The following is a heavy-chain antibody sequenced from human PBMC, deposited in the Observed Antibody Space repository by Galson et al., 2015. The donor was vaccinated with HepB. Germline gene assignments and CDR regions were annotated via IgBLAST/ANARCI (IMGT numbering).Heavy chain of an antibody. Sequence: SLRLSCAASGFTFSSYAMHWVRQAPGKGLEWVAVISYDGSNKYYADSVKGRFTISRDNSKNTLYLQMNSLRAEDTAVYYCARDPSGSFSALRNRFDPWGPGTLFTVSS. D-gene: IGHD1-26*01. CDR1: GFTFSSYA. CDR2: ISYDGSNK. V-gene: IGHV3-30-3*01. CDR3: ARDPSGSFSALRNRFDP. J-gene: IGHJ5*02.